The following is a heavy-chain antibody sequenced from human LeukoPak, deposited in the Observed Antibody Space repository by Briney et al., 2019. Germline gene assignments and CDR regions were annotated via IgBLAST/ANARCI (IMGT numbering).Heavy chain of an antibody. J-gene: IGHJ4*02. V-gene: IGHV3-74*01. CDR2: INTDGSTT. CDR1: GFTFSTYW. D-gene: IGHD5-24*01. CDR3: AKTLDGFWPQFDF. Sequence: TGGSLRLSCAASGFTFSTYWMHWVRQTPGKGLVWVSRINTDGSTTNYADSVKGRFTISRDNSRNTVYLQMSSLRSDDTAIYYCAKTLDGFWPQFDFWGQGTLLTVSS.